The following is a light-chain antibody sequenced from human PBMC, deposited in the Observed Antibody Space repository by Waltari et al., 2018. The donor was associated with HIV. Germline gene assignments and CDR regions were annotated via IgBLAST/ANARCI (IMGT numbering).Light chain of an antibody. CDR2: DNN. CDR3: GTWDRSLSGAV. CDR1: NSNIGNDY. Sequence: QSVLTQPPSVSAAPGQKVTISCSRSNSNIGNDYVSWYQHRPGAAPKPHIYDNNKRRLGIPARCSGSKSGTSATLDSTGLQTGDEADYYCGTWDRSLSGAVFGGGTRLTVL. J-gene: IGLJ2*01. V-gene: IGLV1-51*01.